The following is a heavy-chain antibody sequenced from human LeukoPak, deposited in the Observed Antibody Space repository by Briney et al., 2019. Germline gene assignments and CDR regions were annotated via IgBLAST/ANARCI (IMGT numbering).Heavy chain of an antibody. D-gene: IGHD6-13*01. CDR2: IKQNGSEK. CDR3: ARDSAGNDY. CDR1: GFTFSTYW. V-gene: IGHV3-7*01. J-gene: IGHJ4*02. Sequence: GGSLRLSCAASGFTFSTYWMSWVRQAPGKGLEWVANIKQNGSEKYYVDSVKGRFTISRDNAKNSLYLQMNSLRAEDTAMYYCARDSAGNDYWGQGTLVTVSS.